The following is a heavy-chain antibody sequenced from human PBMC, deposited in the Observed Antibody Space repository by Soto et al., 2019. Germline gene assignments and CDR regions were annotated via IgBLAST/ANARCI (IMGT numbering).Heavy chain of an antibody. CDR2: IIPIFGTA. CDR3: AGWEGLNWDYNYGMDV. CDR1: GGTFSSYA. D-gene: IGHD7-27*01. V-gene: IGHV1-69*01. J-gene: IGHJ6*02. Sequence: QVQLVQSGAEVKKPGSSVKVSCKASGGTFSSYAISWVRQAPGQGLEWMGGIIPIFGTANYAQKFQGRVTITADESTRTAYMELSSLRSDDTAVYYCAGWEGLNWDYNYGMDVWGQGTTVTVSS.